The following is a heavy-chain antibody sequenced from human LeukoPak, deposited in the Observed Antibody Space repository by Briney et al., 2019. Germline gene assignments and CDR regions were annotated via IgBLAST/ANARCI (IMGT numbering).Heavy chain of an antibody. D-gene: IGHD4-17*01. V-gene: IGHV4-34*01. J-gene: IGHJ4*02. CDR2: INHSGST. CDR1: GGSFSGYY. Sequence: SETLSLTCAVYGGSFSGYYWSWIRQPPGKGLEWIGEINHSGSTNYNPSLKSRVTISVGTSKNQFSLKLSSVTAADTAVYYCARGRALYGDSRYLTKYFDYWGQGTLVTVSS. CDR3: ARGRALYGDSRYLTKYFDY.